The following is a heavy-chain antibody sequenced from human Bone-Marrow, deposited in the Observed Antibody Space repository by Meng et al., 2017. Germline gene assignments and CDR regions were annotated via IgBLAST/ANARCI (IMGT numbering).Heavy chain of an antibody. CDR2: IGTKPKSYAA. CDR3: ARVGYYNILTGYYYCDY. J-gene: IGHJ4*02. CDR1: GVSFSDSD. D-gene: IGHD3-9*01. Sequence: GESLKISCAVSGVSFSDSDIHWVRQASGKGLEWVGRIGTKPKSYAAAYAASVKGRFTISRDNAKNSLCLQMNSLRAEDTAVYYCARVGYYNILTGYYYCDYWGQGTLVTVSS. V-gene: IGHV3-73*01.